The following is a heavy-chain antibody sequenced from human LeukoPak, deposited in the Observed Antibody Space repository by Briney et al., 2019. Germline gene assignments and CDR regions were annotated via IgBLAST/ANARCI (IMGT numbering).Heavy chain of an antibody. Sequence: SETLSLTCTVSGGSIGSYYWSWIRQPAGKGLEWIGRIYTSGGTVYNPSLKSRVTMSVDTSKNQFSLKLSSVTAADTAVYYCARVWGYYGSGSQDYWGQGTLVTVSS. V-gene: IGHV4-4*07. CDR2: IYTSGGT. D-gene: IGHD3-10*01. CDR3: ARVWGYYGSGSQDY. CDR1: GGSIGSYY. J-gene: IGHJ4*02.